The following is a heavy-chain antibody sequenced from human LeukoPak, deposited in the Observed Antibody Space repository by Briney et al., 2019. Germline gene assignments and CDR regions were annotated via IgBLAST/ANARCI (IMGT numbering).Heavy chain of an antibody. V-gene: IGHV3-7*01. CDR1: GFTFSSYA. CDR2: IKTDGSEK. CDR3: ATYSSLNRREFQF. D-gene: IGHD3-22*01. Sequence: GGSLRLSCAASGFTFSSYAMSWVRQAPGKGLQWVASIKTDGSEKYYVDSVKGRFTISRDNAKNSLYLQMNSLRAEDTAVYYCATYSSLNRREFQFWGQGTLLTVSS. J-gene: IGHJ1*01.